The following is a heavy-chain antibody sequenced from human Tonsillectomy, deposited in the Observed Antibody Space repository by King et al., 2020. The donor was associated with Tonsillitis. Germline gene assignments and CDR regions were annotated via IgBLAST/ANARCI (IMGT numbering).Heavy chain of an antibody. J-gene: IGHJ5*02. Sequence: QLVQSGAEVKKPGASLKVSCKASGYTFTGYYMHWVRLAPGQGLEWMGWINPNSGGTNYAQKFQGRVTMTRDTSISTAYMELSRLRSDDTAVYYCAKQLQGQSNWFDPWGQGTLVTVSS. CDR2: INPNSGGT. CDR3: AKQLQGQSNWFDP. CDR1: GYTFTGYY. V-gene: IGHV1-2*02. D-gene: IGHD2-2*01.